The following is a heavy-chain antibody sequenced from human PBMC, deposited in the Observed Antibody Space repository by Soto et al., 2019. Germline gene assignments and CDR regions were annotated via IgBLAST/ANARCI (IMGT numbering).Heavy chain of an antibody. CDR2: ISYDGSNK. CDR3: ARPLWRNDYNWGYFDL. V-gene: IGHV3-30-3*01. Sequence: QVQLGESGGGVVQPGRSLRLSCAASGFTFSSYAMHWVRQAPDKGLEWVAVISYDGSNKYYADSVKGRFTISRDNSKNTLYLQMNSLRAEDTAVYYCARPLWRNDYNWGYFDLWGRGTLVTVS. J-gene: IGHJ2*01. D-gene: IGHD4-4*01. CDR1: GFTFSSYA.